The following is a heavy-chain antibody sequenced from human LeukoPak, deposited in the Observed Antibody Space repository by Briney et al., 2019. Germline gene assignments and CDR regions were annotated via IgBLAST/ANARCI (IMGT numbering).Heavy chain of an antibody. CDR2: IDPSDSYS. D-gene: IGHD5-24*01. CDR1: GYSFTNSW. J-gene: IGHJ4*02. CDR3: ARVFRDGYNRGGFYFDY. Sequence: AGESLKISCKGSGYSFTNSWITWVRQMPGKGLEWMGTIDPSDSYSNYSPSCQGHVTISADKAITTAYLQWSSLKASDTATYYCARVFRDGYNRGGFYFDYWGQGTLVTVSS. V-gene: IGHV5-10-1*01.